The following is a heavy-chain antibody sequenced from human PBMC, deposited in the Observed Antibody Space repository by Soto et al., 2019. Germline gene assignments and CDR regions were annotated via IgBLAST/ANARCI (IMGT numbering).Heavy chain of an antibody. Sequence: EVQLVESGGGLVQPGGSLRLSCAASGFTFSSYSMNWVRQAPGKGLEWVSYISSSSSTIYYADSVKGRFTISRDNAKNSLYLQMNSLRAEDTAVYYCAREGTKQGYCSSTSCYRGGIGNWFDPWGQGTLVTVSS. CDR3: AREGTKQGYCSSTSCYRGGIGNWFDP. V-gene: IGHV3-48*01. D-gene: IGHD2-2*01. CDR1: GFTFSSYS. CDR2: ISSSSSTI. J-gene: IGHJ5*02.